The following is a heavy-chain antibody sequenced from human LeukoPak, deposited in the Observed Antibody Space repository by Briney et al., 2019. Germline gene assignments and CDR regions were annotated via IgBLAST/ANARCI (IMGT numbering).Heavy chain of an antibody. Sequence: PGGSLRLSCAASGFTFSSYWMHWVRQAPGKGLVWVSRINSDGSSTSYADSVKGRFTISRDNAKNTLYLQMNSLRAEDTAVYYCAKGRYSSGWYGWFDPWGQGTLVTVSS. V-gene: IGHV3-74*01. CDR1: GFTFSSYW. D-gene: IGHD6-19*01. CDR2: INSDGSST. CDR3: AKGRYSSGWYGWFDP. J-gene: IGHJ5*02.